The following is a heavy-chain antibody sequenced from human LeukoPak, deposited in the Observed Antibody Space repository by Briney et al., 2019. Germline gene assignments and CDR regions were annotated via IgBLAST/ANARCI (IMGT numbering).Heavy chain of an antibody. D-gene: IGHD6-19*01. CDR1: GFTFSSYE. J-gene: IGHJ4*02. CDR3: ARAKYSSGWTIDY. CDR2: ISSSGSTI. Sequence: GGSLRLSCAVSGFTFSSYEMNWVRQAAGEGLEWVSYISSSGSTIYYADSVKGRFIICRDNAKNSLYLQMNSLRAEDTAVYYCARAKYSSGWTIDYWGQGTLVTVSS. V-gene: IGHV3-48*03.